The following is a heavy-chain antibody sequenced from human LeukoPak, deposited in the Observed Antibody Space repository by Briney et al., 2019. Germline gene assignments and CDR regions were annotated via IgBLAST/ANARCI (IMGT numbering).Heavy chain of an antibody. CDR1: GYTFTTYA. Sequence: ASVKVSCKASGYTFTTYAMHWVRQAPGQRLEWMGWINAGNGNTRYSQNFQGRVTITRDTSASTAYMELSSLRSDEDTAVYYCARGSGNYSSDYYNYYGMDVWGQGTTVTVSS. D-gene: IGHD3-22*01. J-gene: IGHJ6*02. CDR3: ARGSGNYSSDYYNYYGMDV. V-gene: IGHV1-3*01. CDR2: INAGNGNT.